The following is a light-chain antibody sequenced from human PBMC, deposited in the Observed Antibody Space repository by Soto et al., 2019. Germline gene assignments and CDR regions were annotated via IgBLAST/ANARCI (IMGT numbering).Light chain of an antibody. V-gene: IGKV1-6*01. J-gene: IGKJ2*01. Sequence: AIQMTQSPSSLSASVGDRVTITCRASQGIRNDLGWDQQKPGTAPKLLIYAASNLQSGVPPRFSASGSGTDYTLTISTLQPEDFATYYFLQDYRYPRTFGQGTKLEMK. CDR3: LQDYRYPRT. CDR2: AAS. CDR1: QGIRND.